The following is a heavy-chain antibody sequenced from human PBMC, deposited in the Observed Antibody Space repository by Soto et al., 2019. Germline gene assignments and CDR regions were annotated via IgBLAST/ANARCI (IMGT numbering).Heavy chain of an antibody. D-gene: IGHD2-15*01. CDR1: GGSFSGYY. Sequence: QVQLQQWGAGLLKPSETLSLTCAVYGGSFSGYYWSWIRQPPGKRLEWIGEINHSGSTNYNPSLKSRVTISVDTSKNQFSLKLSSVTAADTAVYYCARGLYCSGGSCRTGAFDIRGQGTMVTVSS. CDR2: INHSGST. CDR3: ARGLYCSGGSCRTGAFDI. J-gene: IGHJ3*02. V-gene: IGHV4-34*01.